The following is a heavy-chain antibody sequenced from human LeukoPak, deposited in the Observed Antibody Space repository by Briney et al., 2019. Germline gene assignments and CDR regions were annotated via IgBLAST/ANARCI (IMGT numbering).Heavy chain of an antibody. J-gene: IGHJ2*01. CDR2: IYPGDSDT. CDR3: GRPGNYGDWYFDL. CDR1: GYSFTSYW. Sequence: GESLKISCKGSGYSFTSYWIGWVRKMPGKGLEWMGIIYPGDSDTRYSPSFQVQVTISADKSISTAYLQWNSLKASDTAMYYCGRPGNYGDWYFDLWGRGTLVTVSS. V-gene: IGHV5-51*01. D-gene: IGHD1-7*01.